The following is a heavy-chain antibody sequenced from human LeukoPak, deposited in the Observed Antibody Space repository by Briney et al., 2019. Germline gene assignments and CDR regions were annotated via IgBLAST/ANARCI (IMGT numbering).Heavy chain of an antibody. D-gene: IGHD6-13*01. Sequence: PGGSLRLSCAASGFTFSSYWMSWVRQAPGKGLEWVANIKQDGSEKYYVDSVKGRFTISRDNSKNTLYLQMNSLRAEDTAVYYCAKSPTYSSSWYDYWGQGTLVTVSS. J-gene: IGHJ4*02. CDR1: GFTFSSYW. CDR3: AKSPTYSSSWYDY. CDR2: IKQDGSEK. V-gene: IGHV3-7*01.